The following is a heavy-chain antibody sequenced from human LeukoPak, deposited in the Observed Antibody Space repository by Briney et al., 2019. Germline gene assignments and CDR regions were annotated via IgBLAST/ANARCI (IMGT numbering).Heavy chain of an antibody. D-gene: IGHD3-3*01. CDR1: GGTFSDYA. V-gene: IGHV1-69*10. CDR3: AGIPVFGVVLHQEPV. CDR2: LIPILGTA. J-gene: IGHJ6*04. Sequence: ASVKVSCKASGGTFSDYALNWVRQAPGQGLEWMGVLIPILGTANSTQKFQDRVTITADISTNTVYMELSSLRSEDTAVYFCAGIPVFGVVLHQEPVWGKGTTVTVSS.